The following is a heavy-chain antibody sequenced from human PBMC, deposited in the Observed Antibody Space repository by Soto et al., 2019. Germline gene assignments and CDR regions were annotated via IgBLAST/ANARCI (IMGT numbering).Heavy chain of an antibody. CDR1: GFTFSSYG. CDR3: ARACAVYSSGWYQRGGFDY. J-gene: IGHJ4*02. V-gene: IGHV3-33*01. D-gene: IGHD6-19*01. CDR2: IWYDGSNK. Sequence: QVQLVESGGGVVQPGRSLRLSCAASGFTFSSYGMHWVRQAPGKGLEWVAVIWYDGSNKYYADSVKGRFTTSRDNSKNALYLEMNSLTAEDTAVYYCARACAVYSSGWYQRGGFDYWGQGTLVTVSS.